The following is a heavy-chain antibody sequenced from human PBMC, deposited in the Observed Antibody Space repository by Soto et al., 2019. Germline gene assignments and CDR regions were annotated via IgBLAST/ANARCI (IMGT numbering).Heavy chain of an antibody. CDR1: GGSISSGSSY. CDR2: IYYLGNT. D-gene: IGHD3-22*01. V-gene: IGHV4-39*01. CDR3: AGLFPYGSSGYHLNY. J-gene: IGHJ4*02. Sequence: SETLSLTCTVSGGSISSGSSYWCWIRQPPGKGLEWVGSIYYLGNTYYNPSLGGRVSISVDTSKNQFSLKLNSVTAADTAVFYCAGLFPYGSSGYHLNYLCKGTLVTVSS.